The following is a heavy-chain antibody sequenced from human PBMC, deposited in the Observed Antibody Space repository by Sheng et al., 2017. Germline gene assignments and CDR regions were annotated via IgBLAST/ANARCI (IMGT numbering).Heavy chain of an antibody. V-gene: IGHV3-23*04. Sequence: EMQLVESGGALVQTGGSLRLSCVSSQFTFATYAMSWVRQAPGKGLEWVSAISGSGGSANYGDSAKGRFTISRDNSKNTLYLQMNSLRAEDTAIYYCTKLGXSVSYGDYRFPFDIWGQGTMVAVSS. CDR3: TKLGXSVSYGDYRFPFDI. D-gene: IGHD4-17*01. CDR1: QFTFATYA. J-gene: IGHJ3*02. CDR2: ISGSGGSA.